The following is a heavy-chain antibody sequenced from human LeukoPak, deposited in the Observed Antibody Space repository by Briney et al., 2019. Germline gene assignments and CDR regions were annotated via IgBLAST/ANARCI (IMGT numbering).Heavy chain of an antibody. J-gene: IGHJ5*02. CDR2: ISSSGSTI. D-gene: IGHD3/OR15-3a*01. CDR1: GFTFSDYY. V-gene: IGHV3-11*01. CDR3: ARIEGLDWFDP. Sequence: GGSLRLSCAASGFTFSDYYMSWIRQAPGKGLEWVSYISSSGSTIYYAASVKGRFTISGDNAKNSLYLQMNSLRAEDTAVYYCARIEGLDWFDPWGQGTLVTVSS.